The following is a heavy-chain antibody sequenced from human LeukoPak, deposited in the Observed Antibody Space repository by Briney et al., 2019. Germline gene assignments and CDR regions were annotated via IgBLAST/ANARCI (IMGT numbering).Heavy chain of an antibody. D-gene: IGHD6-19*01. V-gene: IGHV4-39*01. J-gene: IGHJ4*02. Sequence: WVRQPPGKGLEWIGSIYYSGSTCYNPSLKSRVTISVDTSKNQFSLKLSSVTAADTAVYYCARLLAVARGFDYWGQGTLVTVSS. CDR2: IYYSGST. CDR3: ARLLAVARGFDY.